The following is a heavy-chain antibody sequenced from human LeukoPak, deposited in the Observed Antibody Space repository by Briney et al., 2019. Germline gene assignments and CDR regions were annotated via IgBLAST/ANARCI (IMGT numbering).Heavy chain of an antibody. J-gene: IGHJ4*02. CDR3: ARVVGLLTKYYFDY. CDR1: GYTFTDYG. CDR2: INAGNGNA. D-gene: IGHD3-22*01. Sequence: ASVKVSCKASGYTFTDYGMHWVRQAPGQRLEWMAWINAGNGNAKYSQKFQGRVTITADESTSTAYMELSSLRSEDTAVYYCARVVGLLTKYYFDYWGQGTLVTVSS. V-gene: IGHV1-3*01.